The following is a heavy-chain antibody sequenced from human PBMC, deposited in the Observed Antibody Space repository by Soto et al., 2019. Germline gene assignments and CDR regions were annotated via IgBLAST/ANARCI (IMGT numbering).Heavy chain of an antibody. CDR3: ARDFGTVTNNWFDP. CDR1: GYTFTSYG. V-gene: IGHV1-18*01. J-gene: IGHJ5*02. D-gene: IGHD4-17*01. CDR2: ISAYNGNT. Sequence: ASVKVSCKASGYTFTSYGVSWVRQVPGQGLEWMGWISAYNGNTNYAQKLQGRVTMTTDTSTSTAYMELRSLRSDDTAVYYCARDFGTVTNNWFDPWGQGTLVTVSS.